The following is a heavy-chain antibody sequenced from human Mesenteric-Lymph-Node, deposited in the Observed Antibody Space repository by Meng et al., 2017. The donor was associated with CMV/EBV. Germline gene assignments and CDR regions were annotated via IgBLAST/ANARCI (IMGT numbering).Heavy chain of an antibody. Sequence: ASVKVSCKASGYTFISYGISWVRQAPGQGLEWMGWISAYNGNTNSAQKLHGRVAMTTDTSTSTAYMELRSLRSEDTAVYYCARESPYTDYYYYGMDVWGQGTTVTVSS. CDR3: ARESPYTDYYYYGMDV. CDR2: ISAYNGNT. CDR1: GYTFISYG. J-gene: IGHJ6*02. V-gene: IGHV1-18*01.